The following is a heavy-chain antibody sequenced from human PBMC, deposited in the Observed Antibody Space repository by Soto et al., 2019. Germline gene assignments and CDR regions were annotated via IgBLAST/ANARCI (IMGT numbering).Heavy chain of an antibody. CDR1: GFSLTTSGVG. Sequence: QITLNESGPTQVKPRQTLTLTCTFSGFSLTTSGVGVGWIRQSPGKAPEWLALIYWDDDKRYSPSLKSRLTITKDTSKNQVVLTMADLDPADTATYYCAHRVLRTVFGLVTTTAIYFDFWVQGTPVAVS. D-gene: IGHD3-3*01. CDR3: AHRVLRTVFGLVTTTAIYFDF. J-gene: IGHJ4*02. CDR2: IYWDDDK. V-gene: IGHV2-5*02.